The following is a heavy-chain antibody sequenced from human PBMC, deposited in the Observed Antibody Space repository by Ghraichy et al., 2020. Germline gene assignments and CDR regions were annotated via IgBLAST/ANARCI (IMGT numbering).Heavy chain of an antibody. CDR1: GYTFTSYD. CDR3: ARGLAARRYYYYGMDV. V-gene: IGHV1-8*01. Sequence: ASVKVSCKASGYTFTSYDINWVRQATGQGLEWMGWMNPNSGNTGYAQKFQGRVTMTRNTSISTAYMELSSLRSEDTAVYYCARGLAARRYYYYGMDVWGQGTTVTVSS. CDR2: MNPNSGNT. D-gene: IGHD6-6*01. J-gene: IGHJ6*02.